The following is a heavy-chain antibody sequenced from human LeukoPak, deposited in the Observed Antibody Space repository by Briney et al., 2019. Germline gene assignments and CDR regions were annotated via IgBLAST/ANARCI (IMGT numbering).Heavy chain of an antibody. Sequence: GGSLRLSCAASGVTFSNYAMHWVRQAPGKGLEYVSAISSNGGSTYYANSVKGRFTISRDNSKNTLYLQMGSLRAEDMAVYYCARDLRLKELAYCGGDCLDYWGRGTLVTVSS. CDR3: ARDLRLKELAYCGGDCLDY. CDR2: ISSNGGST. CDR1: GVTFSNYA. D-gene: IGHD2-21*02. J-gene: IGHJ4*02. V-gene: IGHV3-64*01.